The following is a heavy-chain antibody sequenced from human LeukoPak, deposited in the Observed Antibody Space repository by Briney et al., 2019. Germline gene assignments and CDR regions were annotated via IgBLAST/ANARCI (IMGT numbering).Heavy chain of an antibody. J-gene: IGHJ4*02. CDR1: GFTFSNYG. D-gene: IGHD6-13*01. V-gene: IGHV3-30*18. Sequence: AGGSLRLSCAASGFTFSNYGMHWVRQAPGKGLEWVIVISYDGRNKFYADSVKGRFTVSRDNSKSTLHLQMDSLGAEDTALYYCVKGMFSSSWNYFDYWGQGTLVTVSS. CDR2: ISYDGRNK. CDR3: VKGMFSSSWNYFDY.